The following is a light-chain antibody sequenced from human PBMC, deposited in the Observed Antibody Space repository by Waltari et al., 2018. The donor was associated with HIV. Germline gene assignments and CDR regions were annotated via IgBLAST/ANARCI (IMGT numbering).Light chain of an antibody. V-gene: IGLV2-8*01. CDR3: ASYEGNNDGL. J-gene: IGLJ3*02. CDR2: QLN. Sequence: QSALTQPPSASGSPGQSVTISCTGTSTYLGGYVYVSWYPQHPGKTPGLMLYQLNKGPSGVPVRFSGSKSGNAASLTVSGLQAENEADYYCASYEGNNDGLFGGGTKLTVL. CDR1: STYLGGYVY.